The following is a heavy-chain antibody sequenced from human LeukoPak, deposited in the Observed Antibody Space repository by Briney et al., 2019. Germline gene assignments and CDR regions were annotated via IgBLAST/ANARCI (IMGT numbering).Heavy chain of an antibody. CDR3: ARVAAAAGTN. V-gene: IGHV3-53*01. D-gene: IGHD6-13*01. J-gene: IGHJ4*02. CDR1: GFTFSDHY. CDR2: INSGGYT. Sequence: GGSLRLSCAVSGFTFSDHYMSWLRQAPGKGLEWVSVINSGGYTYYADSVKGRFTISRDNSKNTLFLQMNSLRAEDTAVYYCARVAAAAGTNWGQGTLVTVSS.